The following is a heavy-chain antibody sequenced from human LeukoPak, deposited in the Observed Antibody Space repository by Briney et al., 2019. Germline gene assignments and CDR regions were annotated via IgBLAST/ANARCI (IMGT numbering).Heavy chain of an antibody. CDR3: ATPHRQGPLTYDYVWGSYTYFDY. J-gene: IGHJ4*02. D-gene: IGHD3-16*01. Sequence: SETLSHTCTVSGGSISSSSYYWGWIRQPPGKGLEWIGSIYYSGSTYYNPSLKSRATISVDTSKNQFSLKLSSVTAADTAVYYCATPHRQGPLTYDYVWGSYTYFDYWGQGTLVTVSS. V-gene: IGHV4-39*07. CDR1: GGSISSSSYY. CDR2: IYYSGST.